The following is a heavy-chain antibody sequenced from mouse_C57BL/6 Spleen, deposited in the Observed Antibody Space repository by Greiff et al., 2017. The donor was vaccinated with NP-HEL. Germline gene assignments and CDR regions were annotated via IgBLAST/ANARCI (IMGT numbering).Heavy chain of an antibody. CDR3: TREGYDGYY. CDR2: ISSGGDYI. Sequence: EVKVEESGEGLVKPGGSLKLSCAASGFTFSSYAMSWVRQTPEKRLEWVAYISSGGDYIYYADTVKGRFTISRDNARNTLYLQMSSLKSEDTAMYYCTREGYDGYYWGQGTLVTVSA. D-gene: IGHD2-3*01. CDR1: GFTFSSYA. V-gene: IGHV5-9-1*02. J-gene: IGHJ3*01.